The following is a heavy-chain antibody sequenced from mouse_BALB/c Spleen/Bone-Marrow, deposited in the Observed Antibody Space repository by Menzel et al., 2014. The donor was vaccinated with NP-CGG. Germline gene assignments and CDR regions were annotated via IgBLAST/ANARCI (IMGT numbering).Heavy chain of an antibody. CDR1: GYTFTSYY. CDR2: INPSNGGT. CDR3: TREGDSPFAY. J-gene: IGHJ3*01. V-gene: IGHV1S81*02. Sequence: QVQLQQSGAELVKPGASVKLSCKASGYTFTSYYMYWVKQRPGQGLEWIGEINPSNGGTNFNEKFKSKATLTVDKSSSTAYMQLSSLTSEDSAVYYCTREGDSPFAYWGQVTLVTVSA. D-gene: IGHD2-13*01.